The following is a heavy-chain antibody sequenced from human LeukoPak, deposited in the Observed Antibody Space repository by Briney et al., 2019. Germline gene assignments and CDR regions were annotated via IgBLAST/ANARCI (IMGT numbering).Heavy chain of an antibody. CDR1: GYTFTSYG. V-gene: IGHV1-18*01. D-gene: IGHD4-11*01. Sequence: ASVKVSCKASGYTFTSYGISWVRQAPGQGLEWMGWINPNSGGTNFAQKFQGRVTMTTDTSTSTAYMELRSLRSDDTAVYYCARADDYSNYGGHYYYYMDVWGKGTTVTVSS. CDR3: ARADDYSNYGGHYYYYMDV. J-gene: IGHJ6*03. CDR2: INPNSGGT.